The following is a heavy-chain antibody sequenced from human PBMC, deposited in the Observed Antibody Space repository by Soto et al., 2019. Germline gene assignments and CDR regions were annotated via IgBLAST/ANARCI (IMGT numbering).Heavy chain of an antibody. D-gene: IGHD6-6*01. J-gene: IGHJ6*02. V-gene: IGHV1-69*13. CDR1: GGTFSGNA. Sequence: ASVKVSCKASGGTFSGNAISWVRQAPGQGLEWMGGIIPIFGTTNYAQKFQDRVAITADESTSTAYLELTGLRSEDTAVYYCAGENSIASLSYYYGMDVWGQGTTVTVS. CDR3: AGENSIASLSYYYGMDV. CDR2: IIPIFGTT.